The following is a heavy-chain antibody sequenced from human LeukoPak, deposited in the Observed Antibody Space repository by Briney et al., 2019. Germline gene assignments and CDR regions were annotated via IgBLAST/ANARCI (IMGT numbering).Heavy chain of an antibody. V-gene: IGHV3-11*01. CDR1: GFTFSDYY. CDR3: ARAYYDSSGYRYYYGMDV. CDR2: ISSSGSTI. D-gene: IGHD3-22*01. J-gene: IGHJ6*02. Sequence: GGSLRLSGAASGFTFSDYYNSWIRQAPGKGLEWVSYISSSGSTIYYADSVKGRFTISRDNAKNSLYLQMNSLRAEDTAVYYCARAYYDSSGYRYYYGMDVWGQETTVTVSS.